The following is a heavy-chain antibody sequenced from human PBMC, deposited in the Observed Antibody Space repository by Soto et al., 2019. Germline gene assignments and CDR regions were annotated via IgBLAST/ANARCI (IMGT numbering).Heavy chain of an antibody. CDR3: ARRYCTTTSCYRPFDS. J-gene: IGHJ4*02. CDR1: GFTFSSYE. V-gene: IGHV3-48*03. D-gene: IGHD2-2*01. Sequence: EVQLVESGGGLVQPGGSLRLSCAASGFTFSSYEMNWVRQAPGKGLEWVSYISTGGSTTYYADSVKGRFTISRDNARNSLYLQMNSLRAEDTAVYYCARRYCTTTSCYRPFDSWGQGTLVTVSS. CDR2: ISTGGSTT.